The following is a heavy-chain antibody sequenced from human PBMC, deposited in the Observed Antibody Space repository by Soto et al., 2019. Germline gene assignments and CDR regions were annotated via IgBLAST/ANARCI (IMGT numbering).Heavy chain of an antibody. CDR2: INHSGST. D-gene: IGHD4-17*01. J-gene: IGHJ6*02. V-gene: IGHV4-34*01. Sequence: LSLTCAVYGGSFSGYYWSWIRQPPGKGLEWIGEINHSGSTNYNPSLKSRVTISVDTSKNQFSLKLSSVTAADTAVYYCARGTRTTVTTFYYYYGMDVWGQGTTVTVSS. CDR3: ARGTRTTVTTFYYYYGMDV. CDR1: GGSFSGYY.